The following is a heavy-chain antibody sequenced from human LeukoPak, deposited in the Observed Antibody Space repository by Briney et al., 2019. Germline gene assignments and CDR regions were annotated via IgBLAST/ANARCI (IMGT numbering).Heavy chain of an antibody. V-gene: IGHV7-4-1*02. CDR3: ARDLNEEIDY. D-gene: IGHD1-1*01. CDR1: GYTFTSYA. CDR2: INTNTGNP. Sequence: GESLKISCKGSGYTFTSYAMDWVRQAPGQGLEWMGWINTNTGNPTYAQGFTGRFVFSLDTSVSTAYLQISSLKAEDTAVYYCARDLNEEIDYWGQEPWSPSPQ. J-gene: IGHJ4*01.